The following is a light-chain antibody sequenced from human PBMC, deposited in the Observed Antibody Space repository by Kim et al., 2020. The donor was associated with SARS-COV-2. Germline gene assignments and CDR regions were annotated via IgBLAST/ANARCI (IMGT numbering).Light chain of an antibody. Sequence: ASVGDSVTITCRASHSISSWLAWYQQKPGKAPTLLIYKASSLESGVPSRFSGSGSGTEFTLTISSLQPDDFATYYCQQYNSYPLTFGGGTKVEIK. CDR2: KAS. V-gene: IGKV1-5*03. J-gene: IGKJ4*01. CDR3: QQYNSYPLT. CDR1: HSISSW.